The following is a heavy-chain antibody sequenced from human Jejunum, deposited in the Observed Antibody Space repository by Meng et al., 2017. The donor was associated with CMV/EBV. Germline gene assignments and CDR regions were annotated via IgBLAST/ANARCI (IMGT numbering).Heavy chain of an antibody. CDR3: AKNHVLFGMNDE. V-gene: IGHV3-7*01. D-gene: IGHD3-3*01. Sequence: ASGFTFSQYGMGWVRQAPGKGLEWVANMNPAGTEKYYVDSVKGRFTISRDNAENSLHLQMNSLRGDDMGVYYCAKNHVLFGMNDEWGQGILVTVSS. J-gene: IGHJ4*02. CDR1: GFTFSQYG. CDR2: MNPAGTEK.